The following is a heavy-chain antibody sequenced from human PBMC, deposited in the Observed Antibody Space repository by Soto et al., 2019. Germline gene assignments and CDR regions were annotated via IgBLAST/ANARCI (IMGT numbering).Heavy chain of an antibody. CDR2: VYNSGST. D-gene: IGHD1-20*01. CDR3: ARRAVVAVTGSLDTWLDP. V-gene: IGHV4-59*01. Sequence: SETLSLACTVGGGSITRYNSNCLRQPPGKALEWIGYVYNSGSTNYNPSLKSRVTISVDTSKNQFSLKVNSVTAADTAVYYCARRAVVAVTGSLDTWLDPWGQGILVTVSS. J-gene: IGHJ5*02. CDR1: GGSITRYN.